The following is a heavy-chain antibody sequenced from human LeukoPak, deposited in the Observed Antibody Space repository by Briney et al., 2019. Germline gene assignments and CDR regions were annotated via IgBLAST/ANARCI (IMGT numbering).Heavy chain of an antibody. CDR3: ARTPWDYDLPYYLDY. D-gene: IGHD3-3*01. CDR1: GFTVSSNY. V-gene: IGHV3-53*01. CDR2: IYSGGST. J-gene: IGHJ4*02. Sequence: PGRSLRLSCAASGFTVSSNYMSWVRQAPGKGLEWVSVIYSGGSTYYADSVKGRFTISRDNSKNTLYLQMNSLRAEDTAVYYCARTPWDYDLPYYLDYWGQGTLVTVSS.